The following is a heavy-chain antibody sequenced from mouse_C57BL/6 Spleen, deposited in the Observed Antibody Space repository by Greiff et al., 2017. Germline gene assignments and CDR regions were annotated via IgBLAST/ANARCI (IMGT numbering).Heavy chain of an antibody. CDR3: ARRDGPYYAMDY. J-gene: IGHJ4*01. D-gene: IGHD2-3*01. V-gene: IGHV5-6*01. CDR1: GFTFSSYG. Sequence: EVQGVESGGDLVKPGGSLKLSCAASGFTFSSYGMSWVRQTPDKRLEWVATISSGGSYTYYPDSVKGRFTISRDNAKNTLYLQMSSLKSEDTAMYYCARRDGPYYAMDYWGQGTSVTVSS. CDR2: ISSGGSYT.